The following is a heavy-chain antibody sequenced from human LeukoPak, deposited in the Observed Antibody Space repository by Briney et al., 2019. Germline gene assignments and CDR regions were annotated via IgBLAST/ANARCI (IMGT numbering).Heavy chain of an antibody. CDR1: GFTFSSYA. CDR3: VRSAFLTTEFYFDY. V-gene: IGHV3-64*01. Sequence: GGSLRLSCAASGFTFSSYAMHWVRQAPGKGLEYVSAISSNGGSTYYANSVKGRFTISRDNAKNTLYLQMNSLRAEDTAVYYCVRSAFLTTEFYFDYWGHGTLVTVSS. D-gene: IGHD4-11*01. J-gene: IGHJ4*01. CDR2: ISSNGGST.